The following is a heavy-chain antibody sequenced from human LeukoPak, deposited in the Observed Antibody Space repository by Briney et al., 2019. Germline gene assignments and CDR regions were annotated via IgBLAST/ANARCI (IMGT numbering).Heavy chain of an antibody. CDR3: TRDSGTYNWFDY. D-gene: IGHD1-26*01. CDR2: MDKETNLYAT. Sequence: TGGSVRLSCVASGFTFSDSAIHWVRQSPGKGLEWIGHMDKETNLYATALAASVKGRFTVSRDDSKNTAYLHMNSLKTEDTALYYCTRDSGTYNWFDYWGQGTLVTVSS. J-gene: IGHJ4*02. CDR1: GFTFSDSA. V-gene: IGHV3-73*01.